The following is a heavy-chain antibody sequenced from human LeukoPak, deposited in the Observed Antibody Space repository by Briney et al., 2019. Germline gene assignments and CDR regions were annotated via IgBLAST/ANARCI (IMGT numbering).Heavy chain of an antibody. V-gene: IGHV3-21*01. J-gene: IGHJ3*02. CDR1: KFTFSTYN. CDR3: ARDRAPYSGSSRAFDI. D-gene: IGHD1-26*01. CDR2: ISGSSNYI. Sequence: GGSLRLSRAASKFTFSTYNMNWVRQAPGKGLEWVTSISGSSNYIYYADSVKGRFTISRDNTKSSLYLQMNSLRAEDTAVYYCARDRAPYSGSSRAFDIWGQGTMVTVSS.